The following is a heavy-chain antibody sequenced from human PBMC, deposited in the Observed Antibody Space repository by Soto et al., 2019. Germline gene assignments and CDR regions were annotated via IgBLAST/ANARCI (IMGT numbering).Heavy chain of an antibody. CDR2: INSDGSST. J-gene: IGHJ6*02. Sequence: GGSLRLSCAASGFTFSSYWMHWVRQAPGKGLVWVSRINSDGSSTSYADSVKGRFTISRDNAKNTLYLQMNSLRAEDTAVYYCASSDHYYDILTGYFPLGLGDMDVWGQGTTVTVSS. V-gene: IGHV3-74*01. CDR3: ASSDHYYDILTGYFPLGLGDMDV. CDR1: GFTFSSYW. D-gene: IGHD3-9*01.